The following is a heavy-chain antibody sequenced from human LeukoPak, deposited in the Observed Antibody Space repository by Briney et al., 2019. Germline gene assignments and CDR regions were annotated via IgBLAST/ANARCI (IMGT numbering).Heavy chain of an antibody. V-gene: IGHV3-9*01. D-gene: IGHD6-25*01. Sequence: PGRSLRLSCAASGFTFDDYAMHWVRQAPGKGLEWVSGISWNSGSIGYADSVKGRFTISRDNAKNSLYLQMNSLRAEDTAVYYCARVSGWDFDYWGQGTLVTVSS. CDR3: ARVSGWDFDY. CDR2: ISWNSGSI. J-gene: IGHJ4*02. CDR1: GFTFDDYA.